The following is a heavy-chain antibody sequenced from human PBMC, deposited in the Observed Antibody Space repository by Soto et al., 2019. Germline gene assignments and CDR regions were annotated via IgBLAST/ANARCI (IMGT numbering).Heavy chain of an antibody. CDR2: FHPGESDT. CDR3: ARQEATYYNFYGMDV. J-gene: IGHJ6*02. Sequence: PGESLKISCESHGYSFTTYWITWVRQKPGKGLEWVGSFHPGESDTRYSPSFQGQVTISADRSLATAYLQWSSLQAADTAIYYCARQEATYYNFYGMDVWGQGTTVTVSS. V-gene: IGHV5-51*01. CDR1: GYSFTTYW.